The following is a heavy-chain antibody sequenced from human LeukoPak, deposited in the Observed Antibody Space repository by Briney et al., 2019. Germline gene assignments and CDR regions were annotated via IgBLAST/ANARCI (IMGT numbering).Heavy chain of an antibody. V-gene: IGHV1-18*01. D-gene: IGHD4-17*01. Sequence: GASVKVSCKASGYXFTNYGISWVRQAPGQGLEWMGWIKTYNGNANYAQKLQGRVTMTTDTPTSTAYMELRSLRSDDTAVYYCARKDYGDSFDYWGQGTLVTVSS. CDR3: ARKDYGDSFDY. J-gene: IGHJ4*02. CDR2: IKTYNGNA. CDR1: GYXFTNYG.